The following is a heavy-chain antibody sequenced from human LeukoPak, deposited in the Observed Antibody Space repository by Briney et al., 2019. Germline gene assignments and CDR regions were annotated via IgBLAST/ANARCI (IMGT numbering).Heavy chain of an antibody. CDR3: TREEGAWGYGSSGFDS. J-gene: IGHJ4*02. V-gene: IGHV4-59*13. CDR1: GVSIRRYF. D-gene: IGHD3-10*01. CDR2: MSYSGIS. Sequence: SETLSLTCSVSGVSIRRYFWSWIRQTPGKGLEWIGFMSYSGISNYNLSLKSRVTISLDTSRNQFSLRLNSVTAADTAIYYCTREEGAWGYGSSGFDSWGQGILVTVSS.